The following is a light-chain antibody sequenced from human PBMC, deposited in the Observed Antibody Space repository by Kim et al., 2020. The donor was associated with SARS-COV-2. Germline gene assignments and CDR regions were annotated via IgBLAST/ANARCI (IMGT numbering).Light chain of an antibody. CDR3: GTWDTSLSAGV. CDR2: DNT. Sequence: GQKVTISCSGSISNIGSNCVSWYDQVPGTAPQLLIYDNTERASGIPDRFSGSKSGTSATLDITGLQTGDEALYYCGTWDTSLSAGVFGGGTQLTVL. CDR1: ISNIGSNC. V-gene: IGLV1-51*01. J-gene: IGLJ2*01.